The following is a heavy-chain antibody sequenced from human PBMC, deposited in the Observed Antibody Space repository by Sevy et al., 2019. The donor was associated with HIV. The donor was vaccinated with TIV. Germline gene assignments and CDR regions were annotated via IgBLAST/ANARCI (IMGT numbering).Heavy chain of an antibody. CDR2: ISYDGSKK. CDR1: GFTFSIYA. J-gene: IGHJ6*02. V-gene: IGHV3-30*04. CDR3: ARDLPSAVTNPFYCYGMDV. D-gene: IGHD4-17*01. Sequence: GGSLRLSCAASGFTFSIYAIHWVRQAPGKGLEWVAVISYDGSKKYYVDSVKGRFTISRDNSKNTLYLQMNSLRPEDTAVYYCARDLPSAVTNPFYCYGMDVWGQGTTVTVSS.